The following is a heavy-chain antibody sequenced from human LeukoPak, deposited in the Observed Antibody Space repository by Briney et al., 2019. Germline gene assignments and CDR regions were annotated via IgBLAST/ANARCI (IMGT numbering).Heavy chain of an antibody. CDR1: GFTFSSYD. CDR3: ARGGSSWYLGY. CDR2: IRTAGDT. J-gene: IGHJ4*02. D-gene: IGHD6-13*01. Sequence: GGSLRLSCAASGFTFSSYDMHWVRQAPGKGLEWVSAIRTAGDTYYPGSVKGRFTISRENAKNSLYLQMHSLRDGDAVVYYCARGGSSWYLGYWGQGTLVTVSS. V-gene: IGHV3-13*04.